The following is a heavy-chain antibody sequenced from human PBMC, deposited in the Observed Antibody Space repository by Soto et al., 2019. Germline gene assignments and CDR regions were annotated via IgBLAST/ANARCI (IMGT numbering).Heavy chain of an antibody. Sequence: GGSLRLSCAASGFTFSSYAMSWVRQAPGKGLEWVSAISGSGGSTYYADSVKGRFTISRDNSKNTLYLQMNSLRAEDTAVYYCAKDSPNFSWFHHQRRGIDAFDIWGQGTMVTVSS. CDR2: ISGSGGST. V-gene: IGHV3-23*01. CDR3: AKDSPNFSWFHHQRRGIDAFDI. D-gene: IGHD3-10*01. CDR1: GFTFSSYA. J-gene: IGHJ3*02.